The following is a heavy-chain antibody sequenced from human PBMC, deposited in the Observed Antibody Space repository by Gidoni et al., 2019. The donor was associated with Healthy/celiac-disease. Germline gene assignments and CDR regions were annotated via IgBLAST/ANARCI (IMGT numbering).Heavy chain of an antibody. CDR1: GFTFSDYY. CDR3: ARDYDFWSGYYTGTLDY. D-gene: IGHD3-3*01. CDR2: ISSSSSYT. J-gene: IGHJ4*02. V-gene: IGHV3-11*06. Sequence: VKPGGSLRLSCAASGFTFSDYYMSRIRQAPGKGLEWVSYISSSSSYTNYADSVKGRFTISRDNAKNSLYLQMNSLRAEDTAVYYCARDYDFWSGYYTGTLDYWGQGTLVTVSS.